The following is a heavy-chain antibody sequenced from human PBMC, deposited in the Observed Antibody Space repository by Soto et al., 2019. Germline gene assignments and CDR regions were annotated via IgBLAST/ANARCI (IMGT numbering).Heavy chain of an antibody. Sequence: ASVKVSCXASGYTFTSYDINWVRQATGQGLEWMGWMNPNSGNTGYAQKFQGRVTMTRNASISTAYMELSSLRSEDTAVYYCARGFRKYNWFDPWGQGTLVTVSS. V-gene: IGHV1-8*01. J-gene: IGHJ5*02. CDR1: GYTFTSYD. CDR2: MNPNSGNT. CDR3: ARGFRKYNWFDP.